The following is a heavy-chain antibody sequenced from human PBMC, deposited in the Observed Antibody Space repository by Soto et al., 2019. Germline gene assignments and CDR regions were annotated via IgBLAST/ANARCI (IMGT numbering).Heavy chain of an antibody. Sequence: GGSLRLSCAASGFTFSDYYMSWIRQAPGKGLEWVSYISSSSSYTNYADSVKGRFTISRDNAKNSLYLQMNSLRAEDTAVYYCARDSSGGAVPAGWFDPWGQGTLVPVSS. CDR1: GFTFSDYY. V-gene: IGHV3-11*06. CDR2: ISSSSSYT. CDR3: ARDSSGGAVPAGWFDP. J-gene: IGHJ5*02. D-gene: IGHD2-2*01.